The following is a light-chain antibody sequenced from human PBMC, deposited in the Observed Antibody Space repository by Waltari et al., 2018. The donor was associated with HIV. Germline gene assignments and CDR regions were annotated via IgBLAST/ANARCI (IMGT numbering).Light chain of an antibody. J-gene: IGLJ3*02. CDR1: SSDVGGYNY. CDR3: SSYAGSNWV. V-gene: IGLV2-8*01. CDR2: EVS. Sequence: QSALTQPPSASGSPGHSVTISCTGTSSDVGGYNYVSWYQQHAGKAPKVMIYEVSKRPSGVPVRFFGSKSGNTASLTVSGLQAEDEADYYCSSYAGSNWVFGGGTKLTVL.